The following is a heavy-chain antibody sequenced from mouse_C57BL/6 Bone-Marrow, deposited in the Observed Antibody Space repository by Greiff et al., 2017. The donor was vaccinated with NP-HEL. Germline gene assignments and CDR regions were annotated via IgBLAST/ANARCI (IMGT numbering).Heavy chain of an antibody. Sequence: EVQLQQSGPELVKPGASVKISCKASGYTFTDYYMNWVKQSHGKSLEWIGDINPNNGGTSYNQKFKGKATLTVDKSSSTAYMELRSLTSEDSAVYYCARSDDYPYYAMDYWGQGTSVTVSS. CDR3: ARSDDYPYYAMDY. CDR1: GYTFTDYY. CDR2: INPNNGGT. D-gene: IGHD2-4*01. J-gene: IGHJ4*01. V-gene: IGHV1-26*01.